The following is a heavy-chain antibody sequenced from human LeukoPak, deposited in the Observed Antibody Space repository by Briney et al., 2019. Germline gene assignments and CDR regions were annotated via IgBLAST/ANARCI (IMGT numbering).Heavy chain of an antibody. Sequence: GESLKISCKGSGYSFTSYWIGWVGQMPGKGLEWMGIIYPGDSDTIYSPSFQGQVTISADKSNSTAYLQWSSLKASDTAMYYCARQSGDSSSPFDIWGQGTMVTVSS. D-gene: IGHD6-13*01. CDR3: ARQSGDSSSPFDI. CDR1: GYSFTSYW. CDR2: IYPGDSDT. V-gene: IGHV5-51*01. J-gene: IGHJ3*02.